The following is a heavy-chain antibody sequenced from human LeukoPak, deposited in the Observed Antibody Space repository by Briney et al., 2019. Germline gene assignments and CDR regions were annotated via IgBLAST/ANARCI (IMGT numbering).Heavy chain of an antibody. CDR3: ALPRYDSSGYYG. D-gene: IGHD3-22*01. V-gene: IGHV3-21*01. CDR1: GFTFSSYS. Sequence: GGSLRLSCAASGFTFSSYSMNWVRQAPGKGLEWVSSISSSSYIYYADSVKGRFTISRDNAKNSLYLQMNSLRAEDTAVYYCALPRYDSSGYYGWGQGTLVTVSS. J-gene: IGHJ4*02. CDR2: ISSSSYI.